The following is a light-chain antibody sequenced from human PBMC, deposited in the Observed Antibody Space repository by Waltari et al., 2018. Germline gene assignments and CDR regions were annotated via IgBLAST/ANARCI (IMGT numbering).Light chain of an antibody. CDR1: QSVSSSY. Sequence: ATLSCRASQSVSSSYLAWFQQKPGQAPRLLIYGASSRATGIPDRFIGSGSGTDFTLTISSLEPEDFAVYYCQQYGSSPRTFGQGTKLEI. CDR2: GAS. V-gene: IGKV3-20*01. J-gene: IGKJ2*01. CDR3: QQYGSSPRT.